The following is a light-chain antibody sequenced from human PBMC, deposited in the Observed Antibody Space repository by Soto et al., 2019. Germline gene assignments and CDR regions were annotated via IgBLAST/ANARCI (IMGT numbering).Light chain of an antibody. V-gene: IGLV1-44*01. Sequence: QSVLTQPYSVSGTPGQRVTISCSGSSSNIGSHTLNWYQHLPGTSPNLLIYSDNQRPSGVPDRFSGSTSGTSASMAISGLQSEDEAVYYWAAWDDSLNAAVFGGGTKLTVL. CDR1: SSNIGSHT. CDR3: AAWDDSLNAAV. CDR2: SDN. J-gene: IGLJ2*01.